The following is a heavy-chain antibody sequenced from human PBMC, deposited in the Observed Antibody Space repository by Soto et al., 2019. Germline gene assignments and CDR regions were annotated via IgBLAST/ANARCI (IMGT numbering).Heavy chain of an antibody. V-gene: IGHV4-30-4*01. Sequence: SETLSLTCTVSGGSISSDNFYWSWIRQPPGKGLEWIGYIYYSGSTYYNPSLKSRVSISVDTSKNQFSLRLSSVTAADTAVYYCASGETTIFDYWGQGTLVTVSS. D-gene: IGHD3-10*01. J-gene: IGHJ4*02. CDR2: IYYSGST. CDR3: ASGETTIFDY. CDR1: GGSISSDNFY.